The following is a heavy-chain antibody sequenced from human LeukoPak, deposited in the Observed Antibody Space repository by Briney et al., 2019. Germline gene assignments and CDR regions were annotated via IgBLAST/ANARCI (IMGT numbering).Heavy chain of an antibody. D-gene: IGHD3-10*01. CDR3: ARDGAYYSDSGTYYENYYYYYGMDV. J-gene: IGHJ6*02. V-gene: IGHV1-46*01. Sequence: GASVKVSCKASGYTFTSYYMHWVRQAPGRGLEWMGIINPSGGSTSYAQKFQGRVTVSTDTSTSTGYMEVRSLRSDDTAMYFCARDGAYYSDSGTYYENYYYYYGMDVWGQGTTVTVSS. CDR2: INPSGGST. CDR1: GYTFTSYY.